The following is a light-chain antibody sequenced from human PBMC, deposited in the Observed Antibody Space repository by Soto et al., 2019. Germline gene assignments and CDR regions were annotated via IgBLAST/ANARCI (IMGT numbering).Light chain of an antibody. CDR3: QQYNNWSWT. V-gene: IGKV3-15*01. Sequence: EIVMTQSPATLSVSPGGRATLSCRASQSISDTLAWYQQKPGQAPRLLIHGASTRATGFPARFSGSGSGTDFTLTISSLQSEDFAVYYCQQYNNWSWTFGQGTKVEIK. J-gene: IGKJ1*01. CDR2: GAS. CDR1: QSISDT.